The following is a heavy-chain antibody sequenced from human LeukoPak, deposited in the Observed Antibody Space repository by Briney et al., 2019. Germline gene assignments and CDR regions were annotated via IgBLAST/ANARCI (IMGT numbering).Heavy chain of an antibody. Sequence: SVKVSCKASGGTFSSYAISWVRQAPGQGLEWXXXXIPIFGTANYAQKFQGRVTITADESTSTAYMELSSLRSEDTAVYYCASEIAAAGTRWFDPWGQGTLVTVSS. CDR3: ASEIAAAGTRWFDP. V-gene: IGHV1-69*01. CDR1: GGTFSSYA. D-gene: IGHD6-13*01. J-gene: IGHJ5*02. CDR2: XIPIFGTA.